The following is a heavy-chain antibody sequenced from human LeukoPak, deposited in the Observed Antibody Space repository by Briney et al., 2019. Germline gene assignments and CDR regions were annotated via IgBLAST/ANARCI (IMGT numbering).Heavy chain of an antibody. V-gene: IGHV3-48*03. CDR3: ARGGLGGWTSDS. CDR1: GFIFSSYG. CDR2: ISGTGTTI. D-gene: IGHD3-16*01. J-gene: IGHJ4*02. Sequence: GGSLRLSCAASGFIFSSYGINWVRQAPGKGLEWVSYISGTGTTIYYADSVKGRFTISRDNAKYSLHLQMDSLRADDTAVYSCARGGLGGWTSDSWGKGTLVTVS.